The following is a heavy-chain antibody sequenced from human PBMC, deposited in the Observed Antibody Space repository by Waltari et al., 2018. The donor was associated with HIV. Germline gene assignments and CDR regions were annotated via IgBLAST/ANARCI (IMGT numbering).Heavy chain of an antibody. D-gene: IGHD2-15*01. V-gene: IGHV3-21*02. CDR1: GLTFSQFR. CDR3: ARDPFVGMVVAYYFDY. Sequence: EVKLVESGGGRVEPGGSGRRSFVASGLTFSQFRWTWFRQRPGRGLEWVASIERDNKESFYSESVKGRFTISRDNAKNSLYLQMNSLRAEDTAVYYCARDPFVGMVVAYYFDYWGQGTVVTVSS. J-gene: IGHJ4*02. CDR2: IERDNKES.